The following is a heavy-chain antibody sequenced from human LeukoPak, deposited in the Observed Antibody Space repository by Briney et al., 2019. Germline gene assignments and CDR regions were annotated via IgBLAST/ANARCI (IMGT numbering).Heavy chain of an antibody. CDR3: ATYYSSSSAYYYYYYMDV. Sequence: ASVKVSCKASGGTFSSYAISWVRQAPGQGLEWMGGIIPIFGTANYAQKFQGRVTITTDESTSTAYMELSSLRSEDTAVYYCATYYSSSSAYYYYYYMDVWGKGTTVTVSS. V-gene: IGHV1-69*05. CDR2: IIPIFGTA. J-gene: IGHJ6*03. D-gene: IGHD6-6*01. CDR1: GGTFSSYA.